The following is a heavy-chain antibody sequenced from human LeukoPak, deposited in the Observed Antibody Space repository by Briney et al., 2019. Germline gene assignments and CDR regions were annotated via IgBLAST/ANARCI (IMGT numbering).Heavy chain of an antibody. CDR1: GFTFSSYW. J-gene: IGHJ4*02. D-gene: IGHD3-22*01. V-gene: IGHV3-74*01. Sequence: GGSLRLSCAASGFTFSSYWMHWVRQAPGKGLVWVSRINSDGSSTSYADSVKGRFTISRGNAKNTLYLQMNSLRAEDTAVYYCARADYYDSSGYYDYWGQGTLVTVSS. CDR3: ARADYYDSSGYYDY. CDR2: INSDGSST.